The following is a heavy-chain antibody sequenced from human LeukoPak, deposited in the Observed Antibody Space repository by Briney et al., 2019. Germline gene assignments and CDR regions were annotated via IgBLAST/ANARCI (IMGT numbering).Heavy chain of an antibody. D-gene: IGHD5-18*01. V-gene: IGHV4-34*01. Sequence: PSETLSLTCTVYGGSFSGYYWSWIRQPPGKGLEWIGEINHSGSTNYNPSLKSRVTISVDTSKNQFSLKLSSVTAADTAVYYCARGQYSHFDYWGQGTLVTVSS. CDR3: ARGQYSHFDY. J-gene: IGHJ4*02. CDR1: GGSFSGYY. CDR2: INHSGST.